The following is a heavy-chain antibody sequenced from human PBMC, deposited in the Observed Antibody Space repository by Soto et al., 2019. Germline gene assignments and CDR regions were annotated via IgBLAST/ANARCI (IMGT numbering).Heavy chain of an antibody. V-gene: IGHV3-23*01. CDR1: GFTFSSYA. CDR2: ISGSGGST. J-gene: IGHJ4*02. Sequence: GGSLRLSCAASGFTFSSYAMSWVRQAPGKGLEWVSAISGSGGSTYYSDSVKGRFTISRDNSKNTLYLQMNSLRAEDAAVYYCAKDQGYIAAAAQIDYWGQGALVTVSS. D-gene: IGHD6-13*01. CDR3: AKDQGYIAAAAQIDY.